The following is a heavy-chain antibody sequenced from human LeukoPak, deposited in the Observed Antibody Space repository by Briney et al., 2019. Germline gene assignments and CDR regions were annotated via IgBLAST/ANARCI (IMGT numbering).Heavy chain of an antibody. J-gene: IGHJ4*02. V-gene: IGHV3-33*01. CDR1: GFTFSSYG. D-gene: IGHD6-6*01. Sequence: GGSLRLSCAASGFTFSSYGMPWVRQAPGKGLEWVAVIWYDGSNKYYAGSVKGRFTISRDNSKNTLDLQMNSLRAEDTAVYYCARSEQLVPLDYWGQGTLVTVSS. CDR3: ARSEQLVPLDY. CDR2: IWYDGSNK.